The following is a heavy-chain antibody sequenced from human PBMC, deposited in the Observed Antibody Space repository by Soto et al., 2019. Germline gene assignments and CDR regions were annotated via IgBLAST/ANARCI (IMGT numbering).Heavy chain of an antibody. CDR3: ASTKYDSSAYYERYLGR. J-gene: IGHJ2*01. CDR2: IITIFGTA. V-gene: IGHV1-69*06. Sequence: QVELVQSGAEVKKPGSSVKVSCQASEDTFRNYAISWVRQAPGQGLELMCGIITIFGTANYAQKFQGRVTTTAHTSANTLYLELISLRSEDTAVYYCASTKYDSSAYYERYLGRWGRGTLVTVSS. D-gene: IGHD3-22*01. CDR1: EDTFRNYA.